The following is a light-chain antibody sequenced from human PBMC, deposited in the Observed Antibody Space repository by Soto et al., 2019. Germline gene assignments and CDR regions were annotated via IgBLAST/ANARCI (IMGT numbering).Light chain of an antibody. J-gene: IGLJ1*01. CDR2: GVT. CDR3: SSFTSNRIYV. CDR1: HNDIGTYDY. V-gene: IGLV2-14*03. Sequence: QSSLAQPTYVSGSPGQSITISCTGNHNDIGTYDYVSWYQQHPGRAPRLLIYGVTTRPSGISARFSASKSGLTASLTISGLQPEDEADYYCSSFTSNRIYVFGPGTKVTVL.